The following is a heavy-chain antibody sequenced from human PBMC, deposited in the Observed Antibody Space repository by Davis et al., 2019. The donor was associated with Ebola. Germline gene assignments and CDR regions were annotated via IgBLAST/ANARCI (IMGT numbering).Heavy chain of an antibody. CDR1: GGSISSYY. CDR2: IYYSGST. Sequence: PGGSLRLSCTVSGGSISSYYWSWIRQPPGKGLEWIGYIYYSGSTNYNPSLKSRVTISVDTSKNQFSLKLGSVTAADTAVYYCARYGYYYGMDVWGQGTTVTVSS. CDR3: ARYGYYYGMDV. J-gene: IGHJ6*02. D-gene: IGHD4-17*01. V-gene: IGHV4-59*01.